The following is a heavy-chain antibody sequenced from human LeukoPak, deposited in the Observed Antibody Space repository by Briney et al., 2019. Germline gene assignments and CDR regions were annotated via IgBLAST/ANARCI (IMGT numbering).Heavy chain of an antibody. V-gene: IGHV4-34*01. CDR2: INHSGST. CDR3: ARGPAYGDSTFDP. D-gene: IGHD4-17*01. CDR1: GGSFSGYY. J-gene: IGHJ5*02. Sequence: SETLSLTCAVYGGSFSGYYWSWLRQPPGKGLEWIGEINHSGSTNYNPSLRSRVTISVDTSKNQFSLKLSSVTAADTAVYYCARGPAYGDSTFDPWGQGTLVTVSS.